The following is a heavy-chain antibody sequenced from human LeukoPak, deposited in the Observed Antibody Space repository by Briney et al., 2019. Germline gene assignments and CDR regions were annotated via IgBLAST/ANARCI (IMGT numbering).Heavy chain of an antibody. CDR1: GFTFSSHW. J-gene: IGHJ4*02. Sequence: GGSLRLSCAASGFTFSSHWMTWVRQAPGKGLEWVANIKQDGSERYYVDSLKGRFTISRDNAKNSLYLEMNSLRVEDTAVYYCAKDRANWAIDDWGQGTQVTVSS. CDR3: AKDRANWAIDD. V-gene: IGHV3-7*01. D-gene: IGHD3-16*01. CDR2: IKQDGSER.